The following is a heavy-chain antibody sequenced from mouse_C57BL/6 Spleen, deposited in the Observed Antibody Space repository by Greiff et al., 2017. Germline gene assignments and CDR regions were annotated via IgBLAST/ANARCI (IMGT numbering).Heavy chain of an antibody. Sequence: QVQLQQSGPELVKPGASVKISCKASGYAFSSSWMNWVKQRPGKGLEWIGRIYPGDGDTNYNGKFKGKATLTADKSSSTAYMQLSSLTSEDSAVYFSAREDYDAMDYWGQGTSVTVSS. CDR3: AREDYDAMDY. CDR1: GYAFSSSW. CDR2: IYPGDGDT. V-gene: IGHV1-82*01. J-gene: IGHJ4*01.